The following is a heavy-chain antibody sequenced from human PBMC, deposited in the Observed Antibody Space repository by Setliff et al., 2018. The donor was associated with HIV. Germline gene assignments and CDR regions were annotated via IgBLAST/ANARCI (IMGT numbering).Heavy chain of an antibody. D-gene: IGHD3-22*01. J-gene: IGHJ4*02. Sequence: KTSETLSLTCTVSGGSISSSSYYWGWIRQPPGKGLEWIGNIYSGGTTYYNSSLRSRVTISVDTSKNQFSLKLNSVTAADTAVYYCARHAVPHYYDSSGPSRGPGTLVTVSS. CDR1: GGSISSSSYY. CDR3: ARHAVPHYYDSSGPS. CDR2: IYSGGTT. V-gene: IGHV4-39*07.